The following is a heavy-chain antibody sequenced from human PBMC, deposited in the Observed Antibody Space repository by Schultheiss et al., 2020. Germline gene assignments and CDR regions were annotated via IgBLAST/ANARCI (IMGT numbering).Heavy chain of an antibody. Sequence: GGSLRLSCAASGFTFSSYGMHWVRQAPGKGLEWVAVISYDGSNKYYADSVKGRFTISRDNSKNTLYLQMNSLRAEDTAVYYCAKSPEVYSGSYLTTYYFDYWGQGTLVTVSS. V-gene: IGHV3-30*12. J-gene: IGHJ4*02. CDR3: AKSPEVYSGSYLTTYYFDY. CDR2: ISYDGSNK. D-gene: IGHD1-26*01. CDR1: GFTFSSYG.